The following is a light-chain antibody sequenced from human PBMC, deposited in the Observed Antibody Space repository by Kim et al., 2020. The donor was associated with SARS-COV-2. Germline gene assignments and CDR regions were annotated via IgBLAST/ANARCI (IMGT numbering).Light chain of an antibody. Sequence: TINGKSSQSVLYSSNNKNYLAWYQQKPGQPPKLLIYWASTRESGVPDRFSGSGSGTDFTLTISSLQAEDVAVYYCQQYYSTPRWTFGQGTKVDIK. V-gene: IGKV4-1*01. CDR2: WAS. J-gene: IGKJ1*01. CDR1: QSVLYSSNNKNY. CDR3: QQYYSTPRWT.